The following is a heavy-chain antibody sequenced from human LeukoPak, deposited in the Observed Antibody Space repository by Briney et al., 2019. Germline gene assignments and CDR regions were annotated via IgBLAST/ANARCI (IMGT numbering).Heavy chain of an antibody. CDR2: IVVGSGNT. J-gene: IGHJ4*02. D-gene: IGHD2-15*01. CDR1: GFTFTSSA. V-gene: IGHV1-58*02. CDR3: AAVECSGGSCYSVD. Sequence: SVKVSCKASGFTFTSSAMQWVRQARGQRLEWIGWIVVGSGNTNYARKFQERVTITRDMSTSTAYMELSSLRSEDTAVYYCAAVECSGGSCYSVDWGQGTLVTVSS.